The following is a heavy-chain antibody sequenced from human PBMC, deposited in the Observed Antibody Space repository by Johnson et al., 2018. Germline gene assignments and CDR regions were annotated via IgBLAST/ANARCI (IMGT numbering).Heavy chain of an antibody. CDR2: ISYDGSNK. CDR3: AKRGRPQLWFLEDVDDGLDV. CDR1: GFTFSSYD. J-gene: IGHJ3*01. V-gene: IGHV3-30*18. Sequence: QVQLVQSGGGVVQPGKSLSLSCAASGFTFSSYDMHWVRQAPGKGLEWVAVISYDGSNKYYADSVKGRFVISRDNSKSTLYLQVNSVRAEDTALYYCAKRGRPQLWFLEDVDDGLDVWGQGTMVTVSS. D-gene: IGHD5-18*01.